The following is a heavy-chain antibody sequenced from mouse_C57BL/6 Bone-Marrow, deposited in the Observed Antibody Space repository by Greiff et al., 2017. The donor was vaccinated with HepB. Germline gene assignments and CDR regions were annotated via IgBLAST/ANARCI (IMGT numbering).Heavy chain of an antibody. CDR2: IWSGGST. CDR1: GFSLTSYG. J-gene: IGHJ4*01. V-gene: IGHV2-2*01. D-gene: IGHD1-1*01. Sequence: VQLQQSGPGLVQPSQSLSITCTVSGFSLTSYGVHWVRQSPGKGLEWLGVIWSGGSTDYNAAFISRLSISKDNSKSQVFFKMNSLQADDTAIYYCALGRDYGSSHSHYYAMDYWGQGTSVTVSS. CDR3: ALGRDYGSSHSHYYAMDY.